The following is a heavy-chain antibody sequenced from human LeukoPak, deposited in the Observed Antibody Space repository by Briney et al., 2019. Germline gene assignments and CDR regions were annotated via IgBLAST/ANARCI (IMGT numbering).Heavy chain of an antibody. V-gene: IGHV3-21*01. CDR1: GFPFSSYS. CDR2: ISGSSTYI. Sequence: GGSLRISCAVSGFPFSSYSMNWVRQAPGKGLEWVSSISGSSTYIYYADSVKGRFTISRDNAKNTLYLQMNSLRAEDAAVYYCARGDYFDSSGYTPYYFDYWGQGTLVTVSS. CDR3: ARGDYFDSSGYTPYYFDY. J-gene: IGHJ4*02. D-gene: IGHD3-22*01.